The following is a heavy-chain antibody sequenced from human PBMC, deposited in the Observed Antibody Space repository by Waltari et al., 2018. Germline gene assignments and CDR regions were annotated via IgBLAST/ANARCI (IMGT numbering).Heavy chain of an antibody. CDR1: GFTFESHA. CDR2: MSFDGSDT. CDR3: ARSTSQTGLSASAMDS. V-gene: IGHV3-30-3*01. J-gene: IGHJ4*02. Sequence: QVQLVESGGGVVQPGRSLRLPCEASGFTFESHAMHWVRQAPGKGLEWVALMSFDGSDTFYADAVKGRFTVSRENSKNTLYLQMNSLRREDTGIYYCARSTSQTGLSASAMDSWGQGTLVTVSS. D-gene: IGHD2-2*01.